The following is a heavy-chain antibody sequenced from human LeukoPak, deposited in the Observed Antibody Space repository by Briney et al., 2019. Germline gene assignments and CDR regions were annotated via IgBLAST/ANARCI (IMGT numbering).Heavy chain of an antibody. D-gene: IGHD4-11*01. CDR2: IYYSGST. V-gene: IGHV4-59*01. J-gene: IGHJ3*02. CDR1: GGSISSYY. CDR3: ARTPLQIDALDI. Sequence: SETLSPTCTVSGGSISSYYWSWIRQPPGKGLEWIGYIYYSGSTNYNPSLKSRVTISVDTSKNQFSLKLSSVTAADTAVYYCARTPLQIDALDIWGQGTMVTVSS.